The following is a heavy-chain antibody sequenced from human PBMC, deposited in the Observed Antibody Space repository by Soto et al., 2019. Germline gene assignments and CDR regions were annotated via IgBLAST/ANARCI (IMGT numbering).Heavy chain of an antibody. CDR2: SYYSGSP. CDR3: AAYYYGSGSYYPSNWFDP. CDR1: GGSISSGGSY. D-gene: IGHD3-10*01. J-gene: IGHJ5*02. V-gene: IGHV4-31*03. Sequence: QVQLQESGPGLVKPSQTLSLTCTVSGGSISSGGSYWSWIRQHPGKGLEWIGYSYYSGSPYYNPSLKSRVTISVDTTKNQFSLKLSSVTTADTAVYYCAAYYYGSGSYYPSNWFDPWGQGTLVTVSS.